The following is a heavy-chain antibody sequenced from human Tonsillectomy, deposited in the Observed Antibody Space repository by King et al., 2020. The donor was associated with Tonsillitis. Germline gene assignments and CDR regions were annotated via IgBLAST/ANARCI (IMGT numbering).Heavy chain of an antibody. J-gene: IGHJ3*02. V-gene: IGHV3-74*01. CDR3: TIVRTVGFDAFDI. CDR2: IKSDGSST. D-gene: IGHD1/OR15-1a*01. CDR1: GFTFSSYW. Sequence: VQLVESGGGLVQPGGSLRLSCAASGFTFSSYWMHWVRQAPGKGLVWVSRIKSDGSSTSYADSVKGRFTISRDNAKNTLYLPMNSLRAEDTAVYFCTIVRTVGFDAFDIWGQGTMVTVSS.